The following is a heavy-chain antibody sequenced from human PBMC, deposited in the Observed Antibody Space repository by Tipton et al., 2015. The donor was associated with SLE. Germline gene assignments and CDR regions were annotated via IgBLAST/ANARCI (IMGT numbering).Heavy chain of an antibody. J-gene: IGHJ6*03. D-gene: IGHD3/OR15-3a*01. CDR2: IYYSGST. CDR3: AREGLWTSYYSYMDV. V-gene: IGHV4-61*10. CDR1: GGSISSGSYY. Sequence: TLSLTCTVSGGSISSGSYYWSWIRQPAGKGLEWIGYIYYSGSTNYNPSLKSRVTISVDTSKNQFSLKLSSVTAADTAVYYCAREGLWTSYYSYMDVWGKGTTVTVSS.